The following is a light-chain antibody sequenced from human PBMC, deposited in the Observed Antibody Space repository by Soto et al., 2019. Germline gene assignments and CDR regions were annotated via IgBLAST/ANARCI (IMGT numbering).Light chain of an antibody. Sequence: EIVLTQSPGTLSLSPGERATLSCRASQSVSSSYLAWYQQKPGQAPRLLMSAASSRATGIPDRFSGSGSGTDFTLTISRLEAEYFAVYYCQQFSSSPITFGQGTRLEIK. J-gene: IGKJ5*01. CDR2: AAS. V-gene: IGKV3-20*01. CDR1: QSVSSSY. CDR3: QQFSSSPIT.